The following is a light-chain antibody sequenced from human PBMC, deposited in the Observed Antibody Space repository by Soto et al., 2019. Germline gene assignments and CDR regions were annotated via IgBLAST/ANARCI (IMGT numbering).Light chain of an antibody. CDR1: QGISTY. CDR3: QQLNSDPPIT. CDR2: TAS. J-gene: IGKJ5*01. V-gene: IGKV1-9*01. Sequence: IQLTQSPSSLSASVGDRVTITCRASQGISTYLAWYQQKPGRAPKLLIYTASTLHSGVPSRFSGRGSGTDFTLTISSLQPEDFATYYCQQLNSDPPITFGQGTRLEI.